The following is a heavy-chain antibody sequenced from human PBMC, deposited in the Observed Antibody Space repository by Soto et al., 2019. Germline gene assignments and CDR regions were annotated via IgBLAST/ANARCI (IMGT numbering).Heavy chain of an antibody. J-gene: IGHJ4*02. Sequence: QVELVQSGAEVKKPGSSVRVSCKASGGAFNNYGFTWVRQASGQGLEWMGQIIPLFSTTHYAQKFQGRVSITADGSTSTVHMELSSLTSEDTAVYYCAGDGNLSSSYGDFDYWGQGTLVIVSS. V-gene: IGHV1-69*01. CDR2: IIPLFSTT. CDR3: AGDGNLSSSYGDFDY. CDR1: GGAFNNYG. D-gene: IGHD6-6*01.